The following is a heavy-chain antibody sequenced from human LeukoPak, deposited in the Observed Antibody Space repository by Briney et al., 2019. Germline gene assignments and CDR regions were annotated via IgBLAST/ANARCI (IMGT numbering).Heavy chain of an antibody. CDR3: AKNPLVSGTIYFDS. CDR2: ISGSGDNR. CDR1: GFTFSTYS. V-gene: IGHV3-23*01. J-gene: IGHJ4*02. D-gene: IGHD5/OR15-5a*01. Sequence: GGSLRLSCAASGFTFSTYSMNWVRQAPGKGLEWVSSISGSGDNRNYADSVKGRFTISRDNSKSTLYLEMNSLRAEDTAIYYCAKNPLVSGTIYFDSWGQGTLLTVSS.